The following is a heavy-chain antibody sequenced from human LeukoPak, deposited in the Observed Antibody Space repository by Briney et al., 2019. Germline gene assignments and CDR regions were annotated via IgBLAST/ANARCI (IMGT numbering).Heavy chain of an antibody. CDR2: IWYDGSNK. CDR1: GFTFSSYG. V-gene: IGHV3-33*01. Sequence: PGGSLRLSCAASGFTFSSYGMHWVRQAPGKGLEWVAAIWYDGSNKYYADSVKGRFTISRDNSKNTLYLQMNSLRAEDTAVYYCAREGALDYDSSGYYTPRVGYFDYWGQGTLVTVSS. CDR3: AREGALDYDSSGYYTPRVGYFDY. J-gene: IGHJ4*02. D-gene: IGHD3-22*01.